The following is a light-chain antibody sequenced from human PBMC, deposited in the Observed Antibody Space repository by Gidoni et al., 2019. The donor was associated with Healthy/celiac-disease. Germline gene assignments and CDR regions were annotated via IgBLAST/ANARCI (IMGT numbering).Light chain of an antibody. J-gene: IGKJ4*01. CDR1: QSVSSSY. V-gene: IGKV3-20*01. CDR2: GAS. Sequence: EIVLTQSPGTLSLSPGERATPSCRASQSVSSSYLAWYQQKPGQAPRLLIYGASSRATGIPDFTLTISRLEPEDFAVYYCQQYGSSPPLTFGGGTKVEIK. CDR3: QQYGSSPPLT.